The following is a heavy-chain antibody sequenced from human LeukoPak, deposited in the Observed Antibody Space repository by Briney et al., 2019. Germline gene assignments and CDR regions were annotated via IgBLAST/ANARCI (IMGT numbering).Heavy chain of an antibody. D-gene: IGHD6-13*01. V-gene: IGHV3-30-3*01. Sequence: PATSLRLSCAASGFTFSSYAMHWVRQAPGKGLEWVAIISYDGSNKYYADSVKGRFTISRDNSKNTLFLQMNSLRTEDTAVYFCAREGSSSSFDYWGQGTLVTVSS. CDR2: ISYDGSNK. CDR1: GFTFSSYA. J-gene: IGHJ4*02. CDR3: AREGSSSSFDY.